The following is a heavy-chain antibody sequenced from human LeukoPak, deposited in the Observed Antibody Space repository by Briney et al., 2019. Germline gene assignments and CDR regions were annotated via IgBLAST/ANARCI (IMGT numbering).Heavy chain of an antibody. V-gene: IGHV3-23*01. CDR3: AKPAISSRGWYYDY. CDR1: GFTFSNYA. D-gene: IGHD6-19*01. CDR2: INDSGGST. Sequence: GGSLRLSCAASGFTFSNYAMSWVCQAPGKGLEWVSAINDSGGSTYYADSVKGRFTISRDNSKNTLYLQMNSLRAEDTAVYYCAKPAISSRGWYYDYWGQGTLVTVSS. J-gene: IGHJ4*02.